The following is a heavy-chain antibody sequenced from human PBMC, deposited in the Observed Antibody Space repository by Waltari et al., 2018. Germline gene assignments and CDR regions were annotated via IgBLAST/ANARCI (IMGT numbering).Heavy chain of an antibody. D-gene: IGHD6-13*01. Sequence: QVQLQESGPGLVKPSQTLSLPCTFSGGPIRSGGYYWSWLRHPPRKGLEWIGYIYYSGSTYYNPSLKSRVTISVDTSKNQFSLKLSSVTAADTAVYYCASIAAAGTGYYYYYMDVWGKGTTVTVSS. J-gene: IGHJ6*03. CDR2: IYYSGST. V-gene: IGHV4-31*03. CDR3: ASIAAAGTGYYYYYMDV. CDR1: GGPIRSGGYY.